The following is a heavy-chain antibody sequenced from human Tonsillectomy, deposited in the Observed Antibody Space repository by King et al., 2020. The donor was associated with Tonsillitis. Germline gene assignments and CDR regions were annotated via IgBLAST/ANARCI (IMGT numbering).Heavy chain of an antibody. D-gene: IGHD2-15*01. CDR3: AVDLQYCSGGSCTQSPFDY. J-gene: IGHJ4*02. V-gene: IGHV3-33*05. CDR1: RVTFSSYG. CDR2: ISYDGSNK. Sequence: VQLVESGGGVVQPGRSLRLSCAASRVTFSSYGMHWVRQAPGKGLEWVAVISYDGSNKYYADSVKGRFTISRDNSKNTLYLQMNSLRTEDTAVYYCAVDLQYCSGGSCTQSPFDYWGQGTLVTVSS.